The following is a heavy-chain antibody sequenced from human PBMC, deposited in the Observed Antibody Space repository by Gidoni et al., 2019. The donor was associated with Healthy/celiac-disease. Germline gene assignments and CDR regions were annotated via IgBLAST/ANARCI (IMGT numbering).Heavy chain of an antibody. Sequence: QVQLVQSGAEVKKPGDSVKVSCQASGYTFTGYSRHWVRQAPGQGLEWMGWINPKRGGTNYAQKFQGRVTMTRETSISTAYMELSRLRSDDTAVYYCARWAYSSSWEYDYYGMDVWGQGTTVTVSS. CDR2: INPKRGGT. D-gene: IGHD6-13*01. CDR1: GYTFTGYS. J-gene: IGHJ6*02. V-gene: IGHV1-2*02. CDR3: ARWAYSSSWEYDYYGMDV.